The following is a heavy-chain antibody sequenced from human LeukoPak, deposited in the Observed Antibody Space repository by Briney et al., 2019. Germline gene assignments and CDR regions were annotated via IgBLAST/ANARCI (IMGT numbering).Heavy chain of an antibody. CDR1: GGSISTSSYY. CDR3: ARDVKSSGYNYYGMDV. V-gene: IGHV4-31*03. Sequence: NPSETLSLTCTVSGGSISTSSYYWGWIRQPPGRGLEWIGYIYYSGSTYYNPSLKSRVSISVDTSKNQFSLKVSSVTAADTAVYYCARDVKSSGYNYYGMDVWGQGTTVTVSS. J-gene: IGHJ6*02. D-gene: IGHD6-19*01. CDR2: IYYSGST.